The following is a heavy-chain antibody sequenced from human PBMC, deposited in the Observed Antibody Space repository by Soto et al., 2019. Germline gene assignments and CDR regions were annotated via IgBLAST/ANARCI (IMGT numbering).Heavy chain of an antibody. J-gene: IGHJ5*02. Sequence: PPETLSLTCAVYVESFSGYYWSSIRQLPGKGLEWIGEINHSGSTNYDPSLKSRVTISVDTSKNQFSLKLSSVTAADTAVYYCARDRLWFGESNWFDPWGQGTLVTVSS. V-gene: IGHV4-34*01. D-gene: IGHD3-10*01. CDR3: ARDRLWFGESNWFDP. CDR2: INHSGST. CDR1: VESFSGYY.